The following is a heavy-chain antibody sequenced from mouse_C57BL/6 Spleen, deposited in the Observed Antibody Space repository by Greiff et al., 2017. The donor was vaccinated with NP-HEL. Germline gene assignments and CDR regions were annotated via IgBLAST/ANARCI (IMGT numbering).Heavy chain of an antibody. Sequence: VQGVESGAELVRPGASVTLSCKASGYTFTDYEMHWVKQTPVHGLEWIGAIDPETGGTAYNQKFKGKAILTADESSSTAYMELRSLTSEDSAVYYCTRSIYYGNYKDYWGQGTTLTVSS. J-gene: IGHJ2*01. V-gene: IGHV1-15*01. D-gene: IGHD2-1*01. CDR1: GYTFTDYE. CDR3: TRSIYYGNYKDY. CDR2: IDPETGGT.